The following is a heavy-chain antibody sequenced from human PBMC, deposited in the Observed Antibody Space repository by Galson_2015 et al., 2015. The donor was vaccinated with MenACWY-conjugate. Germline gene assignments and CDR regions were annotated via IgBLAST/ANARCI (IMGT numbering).Heavy chain of an antibody. CDR3: AKDQVAAAMMGRYGY. Sequence: SLRLSCAASGFTFSTYAMSWVRQAPGKGLEWVSGVSGSGATTYYADSVKGRFTISRDNSKNKLDLQRNSVRAEDTAVYYCAKDQVAAAMMGRYGYSGPGTLVTVSS. J-gene: IGHJ4*02. CDR2: VSGSGATT. CDR1: GFTFSTYA. D-gene: IGHD2-21*02. V-gene: IGHV3-23*01.